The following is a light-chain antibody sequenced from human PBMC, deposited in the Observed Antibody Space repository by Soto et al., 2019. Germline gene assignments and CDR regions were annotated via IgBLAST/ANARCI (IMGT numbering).Light chain of an antibody. CDR1: QSVSSN. V-gene: IGKV3-15*01. CDR3: QHYNNWPFT. CDR2: GAS. J-gene: IGKJ2*01. Sequence: EIVMTQSPATLSVSPGERATLSCRASQSVSSNLAWYQQKPGQAPSHLISGASARATGVPARFSGSGSGTEFTLTISSLQSEDFAVYYCQHYNNWPFTFGQGTKLVI.